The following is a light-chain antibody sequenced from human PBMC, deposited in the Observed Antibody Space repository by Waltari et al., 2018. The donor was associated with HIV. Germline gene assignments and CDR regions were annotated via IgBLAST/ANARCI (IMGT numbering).Light chain of an antibody. V-gene: IGKV3-15*01. CDR1: QSVGDN. Sequence: EIVLTQSPAILSVSPGEGATLACRASQSVGDNQLAWYQQKPGQPPRLLIYDVSASATGIPARFSGSGSGTEFTLTISSLQSEDFAVYYCQQYDIWPLTFGGGSKVEIK. CDR3: QQYDIWPLT. J-gene: IGKJ4*01. CDR2: DVS.